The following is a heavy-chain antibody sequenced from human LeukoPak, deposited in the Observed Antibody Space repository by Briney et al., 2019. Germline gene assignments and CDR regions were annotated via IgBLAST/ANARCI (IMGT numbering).Heavy chain of an antibody. J-gene: IGHJ6*02. CDR1: GFTFDDYA. V-gene: IGHV3-9*01. CDR2: ISWNSGSI. Sequence: GGSLRLSCAASGFTFDDYAMHWVRQAPGKGLEWVSGISWNSGSIGYADSVKGRFTISRDNAKNSLYLQMNSLRAEDTAVYYCARDRVIAYYYGMDVWGQGTTVTVSS. CDR3: ARDRVIAYYYGMDV. D-gene: IGHD2-21*01.